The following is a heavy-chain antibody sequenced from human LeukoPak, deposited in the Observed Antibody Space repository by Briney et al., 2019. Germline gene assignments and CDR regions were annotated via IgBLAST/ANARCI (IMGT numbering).Heavy chain of an antibody. Sequence: GGSLRRSCAASGFTFRKYGMNWVRQAPGKGLEWVSGISPSGGGTYYADSVRGRFTISRDNSRNTLYLQMNSLTVEDTAMYYCAKDITGELTAFDIWGQGTMVTVSS. CDR2: ISPSGGGT. CDR3: AKDITGELTAFDI. CDR1: GFTFRKYG. V-gene: IGHV3-23*01. J-gene: IGHJ3*02. D-gene: IGHD1-26*01.